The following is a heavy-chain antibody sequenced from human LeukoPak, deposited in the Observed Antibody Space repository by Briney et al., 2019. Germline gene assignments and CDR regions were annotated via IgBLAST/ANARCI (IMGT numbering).Heavy chain of an antibody. Sequence: PSETLSLTCSISDVSIKNSSFSWGWIRQPPGNGLEWIGNIYFIGSTYYNPSLMRRFTISVDTSKNQCSLKLVSVTAADTAVYYCARAPTRSSDTVTGYLFASWGQGTLVTVSS. CDR2: IYFIGST. D-gene: IGHD3-9*01. CDR3: ARAPTRSSDTVTGYLFAS. CDR1: DVSIKNSSFS. V-gene: IGHV4-39*07. J-gene: IGHJ4*02.